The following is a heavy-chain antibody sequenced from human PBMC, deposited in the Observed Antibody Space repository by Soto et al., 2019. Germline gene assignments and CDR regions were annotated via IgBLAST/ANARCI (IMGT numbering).Heavy chain of an antibody. CDR2: ISRTGNTI. Sequence: QVQLEESGGGLVKPGGSLRLSCAASGFSFGDYYMNWIRQAPGKGLEWIAFISRTGNTIHYADSVKGRFAICRDDAKMSLYLQMNTLRVDDTAIYYCAREISPPRYNVSNSAMDVWGPGTTVAVS. J-gene: IGHJ6*02. CDR3: AREISPPRYNVSNSAMDV. CDR1: GFSFGDYY. D-gene: IGHD3-10*01. V-gene: IGHV3-11*01.